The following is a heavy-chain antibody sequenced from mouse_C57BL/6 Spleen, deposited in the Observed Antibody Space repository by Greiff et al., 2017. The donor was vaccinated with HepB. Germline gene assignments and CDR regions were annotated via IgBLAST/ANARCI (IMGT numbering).Heavy chain of an antibody. CDR1: GYAFSSYW. J-gene: IGHJ4*01. V-gene: IGHV1-80*01. Sequence: QVQLKESGAELVKPGASVKISCKASGYAFSSYWMNWVKQRPGKGLEWIGQIYPGDGDTNYNGKFKGKATLTADKSSSTAYMQLSSLTSEDSAVYFCARFPPNYAMDYWGHVTSVTVSS. CDR2: IYPGDGDT. CDR3: ARFPPNYAMDY.